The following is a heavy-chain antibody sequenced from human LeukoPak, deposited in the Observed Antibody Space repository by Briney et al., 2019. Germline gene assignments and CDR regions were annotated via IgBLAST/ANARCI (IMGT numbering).Heavy chain of an antibody. Sequence: GGSLRLSCAASGFTFSSNAMSWVRQAPGKGLEWVSGISGSGGRTSYADSVKGRFTISRDNAENSLILQMNSLRAEDTALYYCARERLSCGGDCLDDWGQGTLVTVSS. CDR2: ISGSGGRT. J-gene: IGHJ4*02. D-gene: IGHD2-21*02. CDR1: GFTFSSNA. CDR3: ARERLSCGGDCLDD. V-gene: IGHV3-23*01.